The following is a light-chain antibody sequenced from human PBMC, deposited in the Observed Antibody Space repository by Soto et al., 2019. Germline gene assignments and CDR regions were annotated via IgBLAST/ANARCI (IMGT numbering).Light chain of an antibody. CDR3: QQNYRATPWT. CDR1: QSISRY. CDR2: AAP. J-gene: IGKJ1*01. Sequence: DIQMTQSPSSLSSSVGDRLTIAWLSSQSISRYLNWYQQKPGKAPKLLIYAAPSLQSGVPSRFSGGGSGTDFTLNISSLQPDDFATYYCQQNYRATPWTFGQGPRWIS. V-gene: IGKV1-39*01.